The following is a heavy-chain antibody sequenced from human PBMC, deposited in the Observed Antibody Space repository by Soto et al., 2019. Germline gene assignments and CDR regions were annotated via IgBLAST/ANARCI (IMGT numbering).Heavy chain of an antibody. CDR2: ISYDGSNE. J-gene: IGHJ4*02. CDR1: GFIFSTYG. CDR3: TKEYIVGTTWGYFES. Sequence: QVQLVQSGGGVVQPGRSLRLSCVASGFIFSTYGMHWVRQVPGKGLEWVAHISYDGSNEYYADSVKGRFTVSRDNAKNTLDLQMNGLKTEDTALYYCTKEYIVGTTWGYFESWGQGALVIVPS. V-gene: IGHV3-30*18. D-gene: IGHD1-1*01.